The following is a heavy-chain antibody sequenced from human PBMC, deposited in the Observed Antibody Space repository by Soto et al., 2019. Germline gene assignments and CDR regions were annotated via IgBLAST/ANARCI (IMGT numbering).Heavy chain of an antibody. CDR3: ARHWTGLDY. D-gene: IGHD2-8*02. V-gene: IGHV4-59*08. J-gene: IGHJ4*02. CDR1: GGSISSYY. Sequence: TSETLSLTCTVAGGSISSYYWSWIRPPSGKGLEYIGYIHYSGSTNYKPSLRSRVTISVDTSKNQFSLKLSSVTAADTAVYYCARHWTGLDYWGQGTLVTVSS. CDR2: IHYSGST.